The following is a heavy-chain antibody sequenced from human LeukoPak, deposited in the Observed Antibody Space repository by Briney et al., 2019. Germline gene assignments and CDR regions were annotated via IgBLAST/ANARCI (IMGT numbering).Heavy chain of an antibody. CDR1: GFTFSNEI. V-gene: IGHV3-21*01. Sequence: GGSLRLSCTASGFTFSNEIINWVRQAPGKGLEWVSSISTSSSYIYYADSVKGRFTISRDNAKNSLYLQMNSLRAEDTAVYYCAKYEGGPGFDYWGQGTLVTVSS. CDR2: ISTSSSYI. CDR3: AKYEGGPGFDY. D-gene: IGHD3-16*01. J-gene: IGHJ4*02.